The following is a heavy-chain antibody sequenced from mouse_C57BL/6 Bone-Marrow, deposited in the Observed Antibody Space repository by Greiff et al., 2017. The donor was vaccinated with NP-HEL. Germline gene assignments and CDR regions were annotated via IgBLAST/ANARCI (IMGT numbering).Heavy chain of an antibody. CDR1: GFTFSDYS. CDR3: AREGGLRRRTYAMDF. D-gene: IGHD2-4*01. J-gene: IGHJ4*01. CDR2: INYDGSST. Sequence: DVHLVESEGGLVQPGSSMKLSCTASGFTFSDYSMAWVRQVPEKGLEWVANINYDGSSTYYLDSLKSRFIISRDNAMNILYLQMSSLTSEDTATYYCAREGGLRRRTYAMDFWGQGTSVTVSS. V-gene: IGHV5-16*01.